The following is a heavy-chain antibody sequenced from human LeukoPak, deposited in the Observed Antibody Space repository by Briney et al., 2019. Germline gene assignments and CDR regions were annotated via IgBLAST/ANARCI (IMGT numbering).Heavy chain of an antibody. CDR2: VFDSGNT. V-gene: IGHV4-59*12. CDR1: GGSISTYY. J-gene: IGHJ3*02. D-gene: IGHD1-14*01. Sequence: PSETLSLTCTVSGGSISTYYWSWIRQPPGKGLEWLAFVFDSGNTKDTMYNPSLKSRLTLSLHTSKNQFSLKLSSVTAADAAVYYCARDHYRKDTSITTSAFDIWGQGTMVTVSS. CDR3: ARDHYRKDTSITTSAFDI.